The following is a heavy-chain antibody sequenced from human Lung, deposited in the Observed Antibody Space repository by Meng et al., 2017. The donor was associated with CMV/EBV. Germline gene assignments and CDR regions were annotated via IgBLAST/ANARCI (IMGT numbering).Heavy chain of an antibody. Sequence: QVPLLESGPALVKPSETPSLTCAVSGDSITNHNWWAWVRQPPGKGLEWIGEIPHRGSSAYNPSLKSRVSMSIDKSKNQFSLKLTSVTAADTAVYHCLRRSGGSVWGQGTLVTVSS. CDR3: LRRSGGSV. J-gene: IGHJ1*01. CDR1: GDSITNHNW. D-gene: IGHD3-10*01. CDR2: IPHRGSS. V-gene: IGHV4-4*02.